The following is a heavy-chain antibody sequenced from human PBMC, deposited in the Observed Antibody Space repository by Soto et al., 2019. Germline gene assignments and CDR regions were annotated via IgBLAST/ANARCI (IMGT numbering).Heavy chain of an antibody. CDR3: AGDRNVEYSSSPYYYYYYMDV. V-gene: IGHV1-18*01. CDR2: ISAYNGNT. Sequence: ASVKVSCKASGYTYTSYGISWVRQAPGQGLEWLGWISAYNGNTNYAQKLQGRVTMTTDTSTSTAYMELRSLRSDDTAVYYCAGDRNVEYSSSPYYYYYYMDVWGKGTTVTVSS. J-gene: IGHJ6*03. CDR1: GYTYTSYG. D-gene: IGHD6-6*01.